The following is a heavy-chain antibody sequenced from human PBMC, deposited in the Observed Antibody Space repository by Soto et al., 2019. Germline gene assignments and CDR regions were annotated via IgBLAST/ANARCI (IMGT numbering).Heavy chain of an antibody. CDR2: ISLSGSTI. CDR1: GFAFSNYE. D-gene: IGHD3-3*02. Sequence: PGGSLRLSCGASGFAFSNYEMNWVRQAPGKGLEWVSYISLSGSTIYYADSVKGRFTISRDDAKNSLYLQMDSLRADDTAVYYCARESFSASPNFFDYWRQGTLVTVSS. CDR3: ARESFSASPNFFDY. J-gene: IGHJ4*02. V-gene: IGHV3-48*03.